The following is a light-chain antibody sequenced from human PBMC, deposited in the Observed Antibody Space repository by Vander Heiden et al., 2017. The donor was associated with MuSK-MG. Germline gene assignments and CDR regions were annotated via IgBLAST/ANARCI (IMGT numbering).Light chain of an antibody. CDR2: DAS. CDR3: QQRSNWPPFT. Sequence: EIVLTQSRDTLSLSPGDRATLSCRATQSVNTFLDSYHQRPGHAPSLLIYDASNTATGIPARFSGSGSGTDFTLTISSLEPEDFAVYFCQQRSNWPPFTFGQGTRLETK. V-gene: IGKV3-11*01. J-gene: IGKJ5*01. CDR1: QSVNTF.